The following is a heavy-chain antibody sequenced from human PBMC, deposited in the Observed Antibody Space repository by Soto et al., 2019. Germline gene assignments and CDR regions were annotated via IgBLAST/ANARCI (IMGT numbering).Heavy chain of an antibody. CDR1: GFSFSSYA. J-gene: IGHJ4*02. Sequence: EVHLLESGGGLVQPGGSLRLSCVASGFSFSSYAMSWVRQAPGKGLEWVSVISGSDGSTYYADSVKGRFTISRDNSKNTLYLQMNSLRAEDTAVYYCAKDRERDAWYEDYWGQGTLVTVSS. CDR3: AKDRERDAWYEDY. V-gene: IGHV3-23*01. CDR2: ISGSDGST. D-gene: IGHD6-13*01.